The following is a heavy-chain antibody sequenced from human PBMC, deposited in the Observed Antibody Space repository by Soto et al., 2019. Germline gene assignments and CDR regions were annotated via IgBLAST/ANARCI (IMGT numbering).Heavy chain of an antibody. V-gene: IGHV3-30*18. CDR3: AKSRDAYNFYFYYGMDV. D-gene: IGHD1-1*01. CDR1: GFTFSNYG. CDR2: IFYDGSNK. Sequence: QVQLVESGGGVVQPGTSLRLSCAASGFTFSNYGMHWVRQTPGKGLEWVALIFYDGSNKYYADSVKGRFTISRDNSKNTLYLQVSSLRAEDTAVYYCAKSRDAYNFYFYYGMDVWGQGTSVTVSS. J-gene: IGHJ6*02.